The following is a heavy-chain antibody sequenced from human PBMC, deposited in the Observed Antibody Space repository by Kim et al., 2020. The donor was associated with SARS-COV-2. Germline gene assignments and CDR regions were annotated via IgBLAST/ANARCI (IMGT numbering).Heavy chain of an antibody. CDR2: IPYDGMSQ. D-gene: IGHD3-16*01. CDR1: GFSFSSHA. V-gene: IGHV3-30*04. CDR3: VAELGGMEFHT. Sequence: GGSLRLSCVGSGFSFSSHAMHWVRQAPCKGLDWVSHIPYDGMSQYYPDSVKGRFSISRDNFRNTLFLQMNILIAEDTAIYSCVAELGGMEFHTWCQVTLV. J-gene: IGHJ5*02.